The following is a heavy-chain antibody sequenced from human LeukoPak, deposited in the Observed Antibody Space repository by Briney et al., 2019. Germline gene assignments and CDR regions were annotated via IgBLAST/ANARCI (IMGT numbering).Heavy chain of an antibody. CDR3: ARVRYSGSYYLDY. CDR2: ISSSSSYI. D-gene: IGHD1-26*01. J-gene: IGHJ4*02. CDR1: GFTFSSYS. V-gene: IGHV3-21*01. Sequence: GGSLRLSCAASGFTFSSYSMNWVRQAPGGGLEWVSSISSSSSYIYYADSVKGRFTISRDNAKNSLYLQMNSLRAEDTAVYYCARVRYSGSYYLDYWGQGTLVTVSS.